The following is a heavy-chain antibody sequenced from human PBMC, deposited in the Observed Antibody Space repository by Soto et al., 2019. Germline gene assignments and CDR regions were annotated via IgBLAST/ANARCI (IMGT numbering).Heavy chain of an antibody. J-gene: IGHJ5*02. CDR2: IYYSGST. D-gene: IGHD6-13*01. Sequence: SETLSLTCTVSGGSISSGGYYWSWIRQHPGKGLEWIGYIYYSGSTYYNPSLKSRVTISVDTSKRQFSLKLSSVTAADTAVYYCARALIAAAGTPNDWFDPWGQGTLVTVSS. V-gene: IGHV4-31*03. CDR1: GGSISSGGYY. CDR3: ARALIAAAGTPNDWFDP.